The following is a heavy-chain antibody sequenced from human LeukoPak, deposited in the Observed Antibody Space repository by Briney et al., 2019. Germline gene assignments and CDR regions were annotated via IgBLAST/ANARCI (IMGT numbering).Heavy chain of an antibody. J-gene: IGHJ4*02. CDR1: GFSFTGYY. V-gene: IGHV1-2*02. Sequence: ASVKVSCKASGFSFTGYYMHWVRQAPGQGLEWMGWINPNSGGTNYAQKFQGRVTMTRDTSISTVYMELRSLKSDDTAVYYCAKDQNVVGTLDYWGQGTLVTFSS. D-gene: IGHD1-1*01. CDR2: INPNSGGT. CDR3: AKDQNVVGTLDY.